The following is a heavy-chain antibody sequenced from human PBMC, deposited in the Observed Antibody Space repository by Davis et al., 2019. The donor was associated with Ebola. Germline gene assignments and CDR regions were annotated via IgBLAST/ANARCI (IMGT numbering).Heavy chain of an antibody. D-gene: IGHD3-3*01. CDR3: ARVSYYDFWSGYPNYYGMDV. CDR1: GGSISSYY. V-gene: IGHV4-59*12. Sequence: MPSETLSLTCTVSGGSISSYYWSWIRQPPGKGLEWLGYIYYSGSTNYNPSLKSRVTISVDTSKNQFSLKLSSVTAADTAVYYCARVSYYDFWSGYPNYYGMDVWGQGTLVTVSS. CDR2: IYYSGST. J-gene: IGHJ6*02.